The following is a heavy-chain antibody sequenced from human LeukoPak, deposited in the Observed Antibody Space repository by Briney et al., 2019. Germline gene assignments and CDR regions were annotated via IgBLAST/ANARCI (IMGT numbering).Heavy chain of an antibody. Sequence: SETLSLTCTVSGGSISSSRDYWGWIRQSPGKGLEWIGSIYYSGNTYYNPSLKSRVTMSVDTSKKSFSLKVSSMTAADTAVYYCARGGANRYSSRGSGWYGYWGQGTLVTVSS. CDR2: IYYSGNT. CDR1: GGSISSSRDY. V-gene: IGHV4-39*02. J-gene: IGHJ4*02. CDR3: ARGGANRYSSRGSGWYGY. D-gene: IGHD6-19*01.